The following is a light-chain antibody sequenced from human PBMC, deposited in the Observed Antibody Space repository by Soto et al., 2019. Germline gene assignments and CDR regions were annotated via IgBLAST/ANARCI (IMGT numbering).Light chain of an antibody. CDR1: SSDVGKYSY. CDR3: SSFTTSSTWV. V-gene: IGLV2-14*01. CDR2: EVS. J-gene: IGLJ3*02. Sequence: QSALTQPASVSGSPGQSIAISCTGTSSDVGKYSYVSWFQQYPGNAPKLMIYEVSNRPSGVSNRFSGSKSGNTASLTISGLQGEYEADYYCSSFTTSSTWVFGGGTKLTVL.